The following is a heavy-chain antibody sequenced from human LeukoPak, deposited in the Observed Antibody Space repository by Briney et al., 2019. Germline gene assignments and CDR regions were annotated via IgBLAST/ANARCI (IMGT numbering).Heavy chain of an antibody. CDR1: GFTFINYS. V-gene: IGHV3-23*01. CDR3: AKGAYDYVEIGYFDS. J-gene: IGHJ4*02. CDR2: IFGSSGAT. D-gene: IGHD5-12*01. Sequence: GGSLRLSCAASGFTFINYSMTWVRQAPGKGLEWVSLIFGSSGATFYADSVKGRFTISRDNSKNTLYLQMNSLRAEDTAVYYCAKGAYDYVEIGYFDSWGQGTLVTVSS.